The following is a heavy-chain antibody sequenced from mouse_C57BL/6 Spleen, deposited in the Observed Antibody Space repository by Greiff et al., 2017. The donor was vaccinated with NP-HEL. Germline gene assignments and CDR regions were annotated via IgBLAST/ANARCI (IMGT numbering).Heavy chain of an antibody. CDR3: ARLGSGLYYAMDY. V-gene: IGHV5-9*01. CDR1: GFTFSSYT. Sequence: EVQRVESGGGLVKPGGSLKLSCAASGFTFSSYTMSWVRQTPEKRLEWVATISGGGGNTYYPDSVKGRFTISRDNAKNTLYLQMSSLRSEDTALYYCARLGSGLYYAMDYWGQGTSVTVSS. J-gene: IGHJ4*01. D-gene: IGHD3-2*02. CDR2: ISGGGGNT.